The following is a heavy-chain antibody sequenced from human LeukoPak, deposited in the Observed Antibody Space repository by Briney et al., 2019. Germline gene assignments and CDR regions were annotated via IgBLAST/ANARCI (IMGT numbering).Heavy chain of an antibody. Sequence: SETLSLTCTVSGGSISSGVYYSSWIRQHPGKGLEWIGYIYYSGSTYSNPSLKSRLTMSVDISKNQFSLKLSSVAVSDRAVYYRARGVKGLRGAFDIWGQGTMVTVSS. D-gene: IGHD3-10*01. CDR2: IYYSGST. CDR1: GGSISSGVYY. J-gene: IGHJ3*02. V-gene: IGHV4-31*03. CDR3: ARGVKGLRGAFDI.